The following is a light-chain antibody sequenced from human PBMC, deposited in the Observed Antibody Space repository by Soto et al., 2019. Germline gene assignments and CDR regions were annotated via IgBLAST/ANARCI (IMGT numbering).Light chain of an antibody. CDR3: QQYGSSPWT. CDR1: QSVSSNY. Sequence: EIVMTQSPATLSVSPGERATLSCRASQSVSSNYLAWYQQKPGLAPRLLIYDASRRATGIPDRFSGSGSGTDFILSISRLEPEDFAVYYCQQYGSSPWTFGQGTKVEIK. CDR2: DAS. J-gene: IGKJ1*01. V-gene: IGKV3D-20*01.